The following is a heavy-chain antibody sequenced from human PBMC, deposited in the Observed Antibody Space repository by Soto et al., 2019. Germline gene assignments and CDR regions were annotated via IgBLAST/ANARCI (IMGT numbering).Heavy chain of an antibody. D-gene: IGHD2-21*02. Sequence: ASVKVSCKASGGTFSSYAISWVRQAPGQGLEWMGGIIPIFGTANYAQKFQGRVTITADESTSTAYMELSSLRSEDTAVYYCVVTARTDFDYWGQGTLVTVSS. CDR2: IIPIFGTA. J-gene: IGHJ4*02. V-gene: IGHV1-69*13. CDR3: VVTARTDFDY. CDR1: GGTFSSYA.